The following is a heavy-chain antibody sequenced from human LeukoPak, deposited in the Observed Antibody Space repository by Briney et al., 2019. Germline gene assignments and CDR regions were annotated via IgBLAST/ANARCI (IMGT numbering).Heavy chain of an antibody. CDR1: GGSITNYY. J-gene: IGHJ4*02. Sequence: PSETLSLTCTVSGGSITNYYWNWIRQPPGKGLEWIGYIYHSGSTDYNPSPKSRLTMSIDSSKKQFSLKLGSVTSADTAVYYCARYRRHGQNGLDYWGQGMLVTVSS. CDR3: ARYRRHGQNGLDY. D-gene: IGHD5-24*01. CDR2: IYHSGST. V-gene: IGHV4-59*01.